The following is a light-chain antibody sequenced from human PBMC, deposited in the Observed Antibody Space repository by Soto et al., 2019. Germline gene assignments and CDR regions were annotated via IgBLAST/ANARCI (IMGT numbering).Light chain of an antibody. CDR3: QQSENHSPYR. V-gene: IGKV1-5*01. CDR1: QRISGW. Sequence: DIKMTQSPSTLSASVGDTVTITRRSSQRISGWLAWHQQKPGKAPKLLIYDVSALKRGVPTRFSGSGSGTEFTLTISSLQPDDFATYYCQQSENHSPYRVGPGTKVEIK. J-gene: IGKJ2*03. CDR2: DVS.